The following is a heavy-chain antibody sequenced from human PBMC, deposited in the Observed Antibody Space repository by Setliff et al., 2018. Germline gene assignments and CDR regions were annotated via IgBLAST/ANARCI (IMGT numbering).Heavy chain of an antibody. CDR2: IYSSGRT. CDR1: GASISANHY. V-gene: IGHV4-59*11. D-gene: IGHD2-15*01. Sequence: KPSETLSLTCTVSGASISANHYWGWIRQTPGKGLGWIGYIYSSGRTNYNPSLKSRVTISVDTSKNQFSLKLTTVTAADTAVYYCATTTLGRYCSGGNCYFGYWGQGTLVTVSS. J-gene: IGHJ4*02. CDR3: ATTTLGRYCSGGNCYFGY.